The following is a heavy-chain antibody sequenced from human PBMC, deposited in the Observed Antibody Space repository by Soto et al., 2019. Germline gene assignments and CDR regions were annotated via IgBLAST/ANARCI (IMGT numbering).Heavy chain of an antibody. CDR2: ISAYNGKT. Sequence: GASVQVTCKASGYTLTSYGISWVRQAPGQGLEWMGWISAYNGKTNYAQKLKGRVTMKTDTSTSTGYMELRSLRSEDTAVDYCARARFAYWGERPLATV. J-gene: IGHJ4*02. CDR1: GYTLTSYG. V-gene: IGHV1-18*01. CDR3: ARARFAY.